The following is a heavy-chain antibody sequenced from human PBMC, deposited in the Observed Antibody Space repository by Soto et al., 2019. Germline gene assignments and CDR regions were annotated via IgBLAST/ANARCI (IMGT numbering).Heavy chain of an antibody. D-gene: IGHD2-2*01. V-gene: IGHV1-69*04. CDR1: GGTFSSYT. CDR3: AREDIVVVPAAIDVPGFDP. CDR2: IIPILGIA. Sequence: GASVKVSCKASGGTFSSYTISWVRQAPGQGLEWMGRIIPILGIANYAQKFQGRVTITADKSTSTAYMELSSLRSEDTAVYYCAREDIVVVPAAIDVPGFDPWGQGTLVTVSS. J-gene: IGHJ5*02.